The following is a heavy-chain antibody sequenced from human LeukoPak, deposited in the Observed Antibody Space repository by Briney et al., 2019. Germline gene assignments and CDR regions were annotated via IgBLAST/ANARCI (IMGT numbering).Heavy chain of an antibody. CDR1: GDSISSYY. CDR3: AREGDRTNTHCYPGGWFDL. V-gene: IGHV4-59*01. Sequence: SETLSLTCTVSGDSISSYYWSWIRQSPGKGLELIGYMYFSGSTNYNPSLRGRVTLSVDTSKQQFSLKLTSVTAADTAVHYCAREGDRTNTHCYPGGWFDLWGQGTLVTVSS. CDR2: MYFSGST. D-gene: IGHD2-2*01. J-gene: IGHJ5*02.